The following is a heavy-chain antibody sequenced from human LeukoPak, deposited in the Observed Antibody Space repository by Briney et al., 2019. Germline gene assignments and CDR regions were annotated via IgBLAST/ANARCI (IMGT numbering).Heavy chain of an antibody. Sequence: PSETLSLTCTVSGGSISSYYWSWLRQPAGKGLEWIGRIYTSGSTNYNPSLKSRVTMSVDTSKNQFSLKLSSVTAADTAVYYCARSPFDSSSWYVLFDYWGQGTLVTVSS. J-gene: IGHJ4*02. CDR1: GGSISSYY. CDR2: IYTSGST. CDR3: ARSPFDSSSWYVLFDY. D-gene: IGHD6-13*01. V-gene: IGHV4-4*07.